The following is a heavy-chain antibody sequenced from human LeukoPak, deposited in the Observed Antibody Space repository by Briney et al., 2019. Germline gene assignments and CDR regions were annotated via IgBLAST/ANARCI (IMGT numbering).Heavy chain of an antibody. D-gene: IGHD3-3*01. V-gene: IGHV3-30*04. J-gene: IGHJ4*02. CDR2: ISYDGSNK. Sequence: GGSLRLSCAASGFTFSSYAMHWVRQAPGKGLEWVAVISYDGSNKYYADSVKGRFTISRDNSKNTLYLQMNSLRAEDTAVYYCARVRDDFWSGTLPTYYFDYWGQGTLVTVSS. CDR3: ARVRDDFWSGTLPTYYFDY. CDR1: GFTFSSYA.